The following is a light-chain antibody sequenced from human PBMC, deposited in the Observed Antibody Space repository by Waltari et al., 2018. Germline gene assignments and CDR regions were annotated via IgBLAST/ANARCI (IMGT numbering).Light chain of an antibody. CDR1: HTIDTY. V-gene: IGKV1-39*01. Sequence: DIHMTQSPSSLSASVGDRVTITCRASHTIDTYLNWYQQKPGKAPNLLLSTASTLQSGVPSTCSGSGSGTDFTLTTDSMLPADYATYYCQQRYSRPLFTFGPGTKVDI. CDR3: QQRYSRPLFT. J-gene: IGKJ3*01. CDR2: TAS.